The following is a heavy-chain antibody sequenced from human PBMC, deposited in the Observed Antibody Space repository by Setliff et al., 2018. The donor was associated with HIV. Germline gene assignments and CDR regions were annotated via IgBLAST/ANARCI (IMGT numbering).Heavy chain of an antibody. V-gene: IGHV1-69-2*01. D-gene: IGHD5-18*01. J-gene: IGHJ4*02. Sequence: GASVKVSCKASKYTFTDYYMHWVQQAPGKGLEWMGRVDPEDDKTIYAEKFQGRVTMTRDTSTSTVYMELSSLRSEDTAVYYCARDKFVDTAMVTVGFDYWGQGSPVTVSS. CDR3: ARDKFVDTAMVTVGFDY. CDR1: KYTFTDYY. CDR2: VDPEDDKT.